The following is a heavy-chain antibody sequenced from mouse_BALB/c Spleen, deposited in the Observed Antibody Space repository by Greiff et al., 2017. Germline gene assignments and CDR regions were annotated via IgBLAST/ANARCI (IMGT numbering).Heavy chain of an antibody. Sequence: DVMLVESGGGLVQPGGSRKLSCAASGFTFSDYGMAWVRQAPGKGPEWVAFISNLAYSIYYADTVTGRFTISRENAKNTLYLEMSSLRSEDTAMYYCARDVSGFAYWGQGTLVTVSA. J-gene: IGHJ3*01. CDR3: ARDVSGFAY. CDR1: GFTFSDYG. CDR2: ISNLAYSI. V-gene: IGHV5-15*02.